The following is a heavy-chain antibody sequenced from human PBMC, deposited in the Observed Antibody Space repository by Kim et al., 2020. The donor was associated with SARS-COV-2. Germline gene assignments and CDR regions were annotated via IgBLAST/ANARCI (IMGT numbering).Heavy chain of an antibody. CDR3: ARGATIVGVCEDYYYYYMDV. J-gene: IGHJ6*03. Sequence: GGSLRLSCAASGFTFSSYSMNWVRQAPGKGLEWVSYISSSSSDIYYADSVKGRFTISSDNAKNSLYLQMNNLRAEDTAVYYCARGATIVGVCEDYYYYYMDVWGQGTTVTVSS. CDR2: ISSSSSDI. V-gene: IGHV3-21*01. CDR1: GFTFSSYS. D-gene: IGHD3-3*01.